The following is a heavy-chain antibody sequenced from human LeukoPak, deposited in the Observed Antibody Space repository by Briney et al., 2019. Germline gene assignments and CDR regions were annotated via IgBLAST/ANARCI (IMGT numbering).Heavy chain of an antibody. CDR1: GFTFSDYY. J-gene: IGHJ4*02. Sequence: PGGSLRLSCAASGFTFSDYYMSWIRQAPGKGLEWVSYISSSGSTIYYADSVKGRFTISRDNAKNSLYLQMNSLRAEDTAVYYCASGSSSSWSVFDYWGQGTLVTVSS. V-gene: IGHV3-11*01. D-gene: IGHD6-13*01. CDR3: ASGSSSSWSVFDY. CDR2: ISSSGSTI.